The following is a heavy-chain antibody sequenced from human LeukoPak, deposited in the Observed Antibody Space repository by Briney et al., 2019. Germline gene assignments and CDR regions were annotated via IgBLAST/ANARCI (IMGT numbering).Heavy chain of an antibody. CDR3: ARESQSSSWYRWFDP. V-gene: IGHV4-39*07. Sequence: PSETLSLTCTVSGGSISSSSYYWGWIRQPPGKGLEWIGVINHSGSANYNPSLKSRVTMSVDTSKDQFSLKLSSLTAADTAVYYCARESQSSSWYRWFDPWGQGTLVTVSS. CDR2: INHSGSA. D-gene: IGHD6-13*01. J-gene: IGHJ5*02. CDR1: GGSISSSSYY.